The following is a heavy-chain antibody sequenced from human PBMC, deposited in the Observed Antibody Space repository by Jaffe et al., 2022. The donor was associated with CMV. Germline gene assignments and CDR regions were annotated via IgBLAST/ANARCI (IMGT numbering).Heavy chain of an antibody. V-gene: IGHV1-69*01. D-gene: IGHD3-22*01. CDR1: GGTFSSYA. Sequence: QVQLVQSGAEVKKPGSSVKVSCKASGGTFSSYAISWVRQAPGQGLEWMGGIIPIFGTANYAQKFQGRVTITADESTSTAYMELSSLRSEDTAVYYCARALSGDSSGYYQYYYYYYGMDVWGQGTTVTVSS. J-gene: IGHJ6*02. CDR2: IIPIFGTA. CDR3: ARALSGDSSGYYQYYYYYYGMDV.